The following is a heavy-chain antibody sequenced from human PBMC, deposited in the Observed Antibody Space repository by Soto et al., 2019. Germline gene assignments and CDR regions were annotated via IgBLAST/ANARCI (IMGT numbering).Heavy chain of an antibody. J-gene: IGHJ5*02. Sequence: SETLSLTCTVSGGSISSYYWSWIRQPPGKGLEWIGYIYYSGSTNYNPSLKSRVTISVDTSKNQFSLKLSSVTAADTAVYYCARHFKSVAGKEPGDLFNWFDPWGQGTLVTVSS. D-gene: IGHD6-13*01. CDR3: ARHFKSVAGKEPGDLFNWFDP. CDR2: IYYSGST. CDR1: GGSISSYY. V-gene: IGHV4-59*08.